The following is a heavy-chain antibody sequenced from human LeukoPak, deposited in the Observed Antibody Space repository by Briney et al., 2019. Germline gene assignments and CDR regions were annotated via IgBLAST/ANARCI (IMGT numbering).Heavy chain of an antibody. CDR2: FDPEDGET. J-gene: IGHJ4*02. D-gene: IGHD3-10*01. Sequence: GASVKVSCKVSGYTLTELSMHWVRQAPGKGLEWMGGFDPEDGETIYAQKFQGRVTMTEDTSTDTAYMELSSLRSEDTAVYYCATGVWRFGDPAKLRDWSQGTLVTVSS. V-gene: IGHV1-24*01. CDR3: ATGVWRFGDPAKLRD. CDR1: GYTLTELS.